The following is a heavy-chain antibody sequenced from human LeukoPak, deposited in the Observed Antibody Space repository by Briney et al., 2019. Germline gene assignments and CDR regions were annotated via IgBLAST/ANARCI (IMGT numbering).Heavy chain of an antibody. CDR2: IYYSGST. D-gene: IGHD1-26*01. Sequence: SETLSLTCTVSGGSISSSTYYWGWIRQPPGKGREWIGTIYYSGSTYYNPSLKNRVTISVDTSKNQFSLKLSSVTATDTAVYYCARLGHSVTYYVDHYYFDYWGQGTLVTVSS. J-gene: IGHJ4*02. CDR3: ARLGHSVTYYVDHYYFDY. V-gene: IGHV4-39*01. CDR1: GGSISSSTYY.